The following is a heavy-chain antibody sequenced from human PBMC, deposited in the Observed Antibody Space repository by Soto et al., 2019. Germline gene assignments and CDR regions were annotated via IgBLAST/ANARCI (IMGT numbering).Heavy chain of an antibody. CDR3: AATESYHNAAY. D-gene: IGHD3-10*01. CDR2: INYNGAST. V-gene: IGHV3-23*01. Sequence: EVQLLESGGGLVQPGGSLTLSCTGAGFTFSDYAMSWVRQAPGKGLEWVSSINYNGASTYYADSVKGRFTISRDNSKHTLFLLMNSVRADVADVYYCAATESYHNAAYWGQGTLVTVSS. J-gene: IGHJ4*02. CDR1: GFTFSDYA.